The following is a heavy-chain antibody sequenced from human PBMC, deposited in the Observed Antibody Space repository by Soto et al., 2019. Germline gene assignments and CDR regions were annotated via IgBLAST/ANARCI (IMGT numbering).Heavy chain of an antibody. CDR2: IYPGESDT. CDR1: GYSFTSYW. Sequence: GASLKISCKGSGYSFTSYWIGWVRQMPGKGREWMGIIYPGESDTRYSPSFQGQVTISADKTISTAYLQWSSLKASDTAMYYCASRYCTNGVCSREGAFDIWGQGTMVTVSS. V-gene: IGHV5-51*01. J-gene: IGHJ3*02. D-gene: IGHD2-8*01. CDR3: ASRYCTNGVCSREGAFDI.